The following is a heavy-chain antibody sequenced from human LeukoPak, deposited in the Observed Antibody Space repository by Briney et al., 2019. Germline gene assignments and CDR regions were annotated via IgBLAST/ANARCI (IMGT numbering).Heavy chain of an antibody. CDR3: ARGHNYGYNY. CDR2: ISTGSSTI. Sequence: GGSLRLSCAASGFTFSSYGMHWVRQAPGKGLEWVSYISTGSSTINYADSVKGRFTISRDNAKNSLYLQISSLRDEDTAVYYCARGHNYGYNYWGQGTLVTVSS. D-gene: IGHD5-18*01. J-gene: IGHJ4*02. V-gene: IGHV3-48*02. CDR1: GFTFSSYG.